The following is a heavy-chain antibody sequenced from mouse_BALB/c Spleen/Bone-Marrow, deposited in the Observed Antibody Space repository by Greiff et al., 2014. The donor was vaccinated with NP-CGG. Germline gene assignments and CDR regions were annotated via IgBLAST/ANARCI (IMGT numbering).Heavy chain of an antibody. Sequence: LVESGPELVKPGASVKISCKASGYSFTGYFMNWVKQGHGKSLEWIGRINPYNGDTFYNQKFKGKATLTVDKSSSTAHMELLSLTSEDSAVYYCGRRAYYYGSSYYFDYWGQGTTLTVSS. V-gene: IGHV1-37*01. CDR2: INPYNGDT. D-gene: IGHD1-1*01. CDR3: GRRAYYYGSSYYFDY. J-gene: IGHJ2*01. CDR1: GYSFTGYF.